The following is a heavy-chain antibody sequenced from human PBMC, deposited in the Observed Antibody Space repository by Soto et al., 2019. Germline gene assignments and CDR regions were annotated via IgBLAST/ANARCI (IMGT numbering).Heavy chain of an antibody. Sequence: EVQLLESGGGLIQPGGSLRLSAAASGFSFTSYVMTWVRQAPGKGLEWVSGISAGDESTHFPDSVKGRFTISRDNAKNTLSLQMLILIAVDTATYYFAIASSPGIHYPFFFDNWSQGTLVTVSS. CDR2: ISAGDEST. CDR3: AIASSPGIHYPFFFDN. V-gene: IGHV3-23*01. J-gene: IGHJ4*02. D-gene: IGHD1-26*01. CDR1: GFSFTSYV.